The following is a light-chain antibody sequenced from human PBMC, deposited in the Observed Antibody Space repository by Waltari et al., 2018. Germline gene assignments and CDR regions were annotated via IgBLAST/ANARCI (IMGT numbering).Light chain of an antibody. CDR2: EVS. J-gene: IGLJ3*02. CDR1: SSDVGAYNY. Sequence: QSALTQPPSASGSPGQSVTISCTGTSSDVGAYNYVSWYQQHPGKAPKLMIFEVSDRPSGVPDRVSGSKSGNTASLTVSGLQADDEGDYYCSAYTGTSWVFGGGTKLTVL. V-gene: IGLV2-8*01. CDR3: SAYTGTSWV.